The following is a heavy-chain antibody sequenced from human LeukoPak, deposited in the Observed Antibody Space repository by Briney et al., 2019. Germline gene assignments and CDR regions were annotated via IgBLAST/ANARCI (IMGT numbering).Heavy chain of an antibody. CDR3: ARTDIVVVPAAMGIHYYYYYGMDV. Sequence: SVKVSCKASGGTFSSYAISWVRQAPEQGLEWMGRIIPILGIANYAQKFQGRVTITADKSTSTAYMELSSLRSEDTAVYYCARTDIVVVPAAMGIHYYYYYGMDVWGQGTTVTVSS. J-gene: IGHJ6*02. CDR1: GGTFSSYA. D-gene: IGHD2-2*01. V-gene: IGHV1-69*04. CDR2: IIPILGIA.